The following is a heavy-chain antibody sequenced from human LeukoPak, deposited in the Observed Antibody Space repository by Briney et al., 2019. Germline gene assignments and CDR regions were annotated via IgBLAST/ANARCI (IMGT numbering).Heavy chain of an antibody. D-gene: IGHD1-1*01. V-gene: IGHV1-46*01. CDR3: ARGLNAWDY. J-gene: IGHJ4*02. Sequence: GASVKVSCKAPGYTFTNYYIYWVRQAPGQGLEWMGIINPSGSITSYAQKFQVRVTMTRDTSTSTVYMELSSLRSEDTAVYYCARGLNAWDYWGQGTLVTVSS. CDR1: GYTFTNYY. CDR2: INPSGSIT.